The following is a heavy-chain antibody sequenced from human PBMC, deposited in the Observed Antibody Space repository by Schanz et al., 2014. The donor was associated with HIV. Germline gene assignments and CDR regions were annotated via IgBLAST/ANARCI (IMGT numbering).Heavy chain of an antibody. Sequence: QVQLVESGGGVVQPGRSLRLSCAASGFTFSNFAMHWVRQAPGKGLEWAAVIWYDGSYKYYADSVKGRFTISRDNPKNTLYLEMNSLRPEDTAVYYCARETSGFSTSWPPRYHYYGMDVWGQGTTVTVSS. CDR1: GFTFSNFA. CDR2: IWYDGSYK. V-gene: IGHV3-33*01. D-gene: IGHD6-13*01. J-gene: IGHJ6*02. CDR3: ARETSGFSTSWPPRYHYYGMDV.